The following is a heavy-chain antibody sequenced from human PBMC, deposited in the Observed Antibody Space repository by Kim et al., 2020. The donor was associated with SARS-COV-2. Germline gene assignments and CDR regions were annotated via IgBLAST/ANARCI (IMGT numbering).Heavy chain of an antibody. CDR3: AREISGSYDAFDI. D-gene: IGHD1-26*01. Sequence: GGSLRLSCAASGFTFSSYSMNWVRQAPGKGLEWVSSISSSSSYIYYADSVKGRFTISRDNAKNSLYLQMNSLRAEDTAVYYCAREISGSYDAFDIWGQGTMVTVSS. J-gene: IGHJ3*02. V-gene: IGHV3-21*04. CDR1: GFTFSSYS. CDR2: ISSSSSYI.